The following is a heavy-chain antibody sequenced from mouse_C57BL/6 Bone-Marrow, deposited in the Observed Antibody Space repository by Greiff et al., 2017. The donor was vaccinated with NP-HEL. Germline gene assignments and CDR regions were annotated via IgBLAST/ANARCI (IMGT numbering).Heavy chain of an antibody. J-gene: IGHJ3*01. V-gene: IGHV5-17*01. Sequence: DVHLVESGGGLVKPGGSLKLSCAASGFTFSDYGMHWVRQAPEKGLEWVAYISSGSSTIYYADTVKGRFTISRDNAKNTLFLQMTSLRSEDTAMYYCARFDGYYGFAYWGQGTLVTVSA. CDR1: GFTFSDYG. D-gene: IGHD2-3*01. CDR2: ISSGSSTI. CDR3: ARFDGYYGFAY.